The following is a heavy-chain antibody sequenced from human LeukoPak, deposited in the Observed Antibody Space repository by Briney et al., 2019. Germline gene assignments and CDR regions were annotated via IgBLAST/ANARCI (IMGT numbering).Heavy chain of an antibody. Sequence: GGSLRLSCAASGFTFSNFAMMWVRQAPGTGLQWVSTITGYGATFYADSVRGRFTIFRDTSMNTLFLQMNSLGAEDTAVYYCTKGAAAGKVDWFDPWGQGTLVTVSS. V-gene: IGHV3-23*01. J-gene: IGHJ5*02. CDR3: TKGAAAGKVDWFDP. CDR2: ITGYGAT. D-gene: IGHD6-13*01. CDR1: GFTFSNFA.